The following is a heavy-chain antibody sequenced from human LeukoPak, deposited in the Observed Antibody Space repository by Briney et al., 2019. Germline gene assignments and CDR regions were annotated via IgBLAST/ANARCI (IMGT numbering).Heavy chain of an antibody. D-gene: IGHD1-1*01. J-gene: IGHJ6*02. CDR1: GDSVSSNSAA. V-gene: IGHV6-1*01. Sequence: SQTLSLTCAISGDSVSSNSAAWNWIRQSPSRGLEWLGRTYYGSKWYNDYAVSVKSRITINPDTSKNQFSLQLNSVTPEDTAVYYCARDPNGRSNYYYYGMDVWGQGTTVTVSS. CDR2: TYYGSKWYN. CDR3: ARDPNGRSNYYYYGMDV.